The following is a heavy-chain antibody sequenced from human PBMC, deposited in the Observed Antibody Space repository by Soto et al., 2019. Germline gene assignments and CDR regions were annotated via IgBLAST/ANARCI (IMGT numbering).Heavy chain of an antibody. CDR3: ANDHSVSGRPDTWSIAARGDFDY. CDR2: ISGGGGST. J-gene: IGHJ4*02. Sequence: VQLLESGGGLVQPGGSLRVSCAASGFIFSNYAMNWVRQAPGKGLEWVSGISGGGGSTYYADSVKGRFTISRDNSKNTLYLQMNSLRAEDAALYSCANDHSVSGRPDTWSIAARGDFDYWGQGTLVTVSS. D-gene: IGHD6-6*01. CDR1: GFIFSNYA. V-gene: IGHV3-23*01.